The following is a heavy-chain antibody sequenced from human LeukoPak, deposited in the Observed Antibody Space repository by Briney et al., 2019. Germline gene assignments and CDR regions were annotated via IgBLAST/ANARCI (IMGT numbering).Heavy chain of an antibody. CDR1: GGSISSSSYY. V-gene: IGHV4-39*01. J-gene: IGHJ4*02. CDR2: IYYSGST. CDR3: ARLEAFFGYSYYFDY. D-gene: IGHD3-3*01. Sequence: PSETLSLTCTVSGGSISSSSYYWGWIRQPPGKGLEWIGSIYYSGSTYYNPPLKSRVTISVDTSKNQFSLKLSSVTAADTAVYYCARLEAFFGYSYYFDYWGQGTLVTVSS.